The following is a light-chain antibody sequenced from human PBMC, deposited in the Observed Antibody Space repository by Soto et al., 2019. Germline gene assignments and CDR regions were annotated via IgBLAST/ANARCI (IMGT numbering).Light chain of an antibody. CDR1: QHVSIN. V-gene: IGKV3-15*01. J-gene: IGKJ2*01. Sequence: EIVMTQSPATLSVSPGGSATLSCRASQHVSINLAWYRQKPGQPPTLLTYRASTRATGIPATFSGSGSGTEFTLTISSLQSEDFAVYYCQQYNKWPYTFGQGTKLEI. CDR3: QQYNKWPYT. CDR2: RAS.